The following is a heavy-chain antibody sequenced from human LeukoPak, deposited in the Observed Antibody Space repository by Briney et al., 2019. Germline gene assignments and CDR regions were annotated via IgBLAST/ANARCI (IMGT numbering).Heavy chain of an antibody. J-gene: IGHJ4*02. CDR1: GYTFTSYA. CDR3: ARQSSLRPHDY. V-gene: IGHV7-4-1*02. Sequence: VASVKVSCKAPGYTFTSYAMNWVRQAPGQGLEWMGWINTNTGNPTYAQGFTGRFVFSLDTSVSTAYLQISSLKAEDTAVYYCARQSSLRPHDYWGQGTLVTVSS. CDR2: INTNTGNP.